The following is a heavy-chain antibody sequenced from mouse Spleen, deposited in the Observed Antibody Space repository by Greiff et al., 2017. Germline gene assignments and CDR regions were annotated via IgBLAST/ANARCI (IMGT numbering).Heavy chain of an antibody. V-gene: IGHV1-4*02. CDR3: ARKTEAMDY. CDR2: INPSSGYT. CDR1: GYTFTSYT. J-gene: IGHJ4*01. Sequence: VQLQESAAELARPGASVKMSCKASGYTFTSYTMHWVKQRPGQGLEWIGYINPSSGYTEYNQKFKDKTTLTADKSSSTAYMQLSSLTSEDSAVYYCARKTEAMDYWGQGTSVTVSS.